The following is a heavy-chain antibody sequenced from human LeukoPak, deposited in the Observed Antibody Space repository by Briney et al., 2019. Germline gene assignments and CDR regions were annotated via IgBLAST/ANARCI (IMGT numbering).Heavy chain of an antibody. D-gene: IGHD1-14*01. CDR2: IYSGGST. CDR3: TGDVYQH. V-gene: IGHV3-53*01. CDR1: GLTVNSKY. Sequence: GGSLRLSCAASGLTVNSKYMSWVRQAPGNGLEWVSIIYSGGSTNYADSVKGRFTISRDNSKNTVYLQMNSLRAEDTAVYYCTGDVYQHWGQGTLVTVSS. J-gene: IGHJ1*01.